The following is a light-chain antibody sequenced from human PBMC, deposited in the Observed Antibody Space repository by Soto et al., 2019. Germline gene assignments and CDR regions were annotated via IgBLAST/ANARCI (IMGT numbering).Light chain of an antibody. CDR3: SSYTGSTSVV. V-gene: IGLV2-14*01. CDR1: SSDVGGYNY. CDR2: DVS. Sequence: QSALTQPASVSGSPGQSITLSCTGTSSDVGGYNYVSWYQQHPGKAPKLMIYDVSNRPSGVSNRFSGSKSGNTASLTISGLQAEYEADYYCSSYTGSTSVVFGGGTKVTVL. J-gene: IGLJ2*01.